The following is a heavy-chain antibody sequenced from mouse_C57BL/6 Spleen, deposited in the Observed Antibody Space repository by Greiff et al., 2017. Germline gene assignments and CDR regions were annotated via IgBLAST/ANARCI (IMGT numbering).Heavy chain of an antibody. CDR3: ARVRTGTKYYFDY. Sequence: EVQLVESGGGLVKPGGSLKLSCAASGFTFSSYAMSWVRQTPEKRLEWVATISDGGSYTYYPDNVKGRFTISRDNAKNNLYLQMSHLKSEDTAMYYCARVRTGTKYYFDYWGKGTTLTVSS. J-gene: IGHJ2*01. V-gene: IGHV5-4*01. CDR1: GFTFSSYA. D-gene: IGHD4-1*01. CDR2: ISDGGSYT.